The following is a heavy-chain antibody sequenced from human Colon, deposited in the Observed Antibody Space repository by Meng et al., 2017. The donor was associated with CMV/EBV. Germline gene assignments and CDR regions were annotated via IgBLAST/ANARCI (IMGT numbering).Heavy chain of an antibody. Sequence: GESLKISCAASGFSFSRCSMPWIRQAPGKGLEWVATISGTIDKTYTAESVKGRFTISRDNSKDTLYLHMDTLRAEDTAVYYCAKGEGRQWELPDSWGQGTMVTVSS. CDR2: ISGTIDKT. CDR3: AKGEGRQWELPDS. D-gene: IGHD1-26*01. V-gene: IGHV3-23*01. J-gene: IGHJ4*02. CDR1: GFSFSRCS.